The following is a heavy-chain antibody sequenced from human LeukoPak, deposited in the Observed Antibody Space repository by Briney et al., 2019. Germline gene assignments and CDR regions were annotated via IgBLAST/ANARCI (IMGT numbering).Heavy chain of an antibody. V-gene: IGHV3-30-3*01. J-gene: IGHJ6*02. CDR2: ISYDGSNK. CDR1: GFTFSSYA. Sequence: GGSLRLSCAASGFTFSSYAMHWVRQAPGKGLEWVAVISYDGSNKYYADSVKGRFTISRDNSKNTLYLQMNSLRAEDTAVYYCAREGGSSYGMDVWGQGTTVTVSS. CDR3: AREGGSSYGMDV. D-gene: IGHD3-10*01.